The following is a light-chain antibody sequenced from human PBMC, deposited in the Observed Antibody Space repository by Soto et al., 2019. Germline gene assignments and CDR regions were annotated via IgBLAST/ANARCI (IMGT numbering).Light chain of an antibody. V-gene: IGKV3-20*01. CDR2: GAS. Sequence: EIVLTQSPATLSLSPGERATLSCRASQSVSSTYLAWYQQKPGQAPRLLIYGASSRATGIPDRFSGSGSGTDSTLINSRLELEDLAVYYFHRYVRAPHTFGQGNKLEIK. CDR3: HRYVRAPHT. J-gene: IGKJ2*01. CDR1: QSVSSTY.